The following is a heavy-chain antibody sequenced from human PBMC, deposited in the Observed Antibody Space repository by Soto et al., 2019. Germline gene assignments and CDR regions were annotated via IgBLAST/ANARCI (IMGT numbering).Heavy chain of an antibody. CDR3: AREASAVISLDF. CDR1: GYIFTAYS. D-gene: IGHD6-19*01. CDR2: VNPNSGDT. V-gene: IGHV1-2*02. Sequence: GASVKVSCKPSGYIFTAYSMHGVRQAPGQGLEWVGWVNPNSGDTIYAQKFQGRVTLTMDTSISTAYMELGSLRSDDTAVYYCAREASAVISLDFWGQGTLVTVSS. J-gene: IGHJ4*02.